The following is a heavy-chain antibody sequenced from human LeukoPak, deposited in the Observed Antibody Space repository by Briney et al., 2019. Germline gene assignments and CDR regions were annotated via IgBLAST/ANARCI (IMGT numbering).Heavy chain of an antibody. CDR2: INPNSGGT. V-gene: IGHV1-2*02. Sequence: ASVKVSCKASGYTFTGYYMHWVRQAPGQGLEWMGWINPNSGGTNYAQKFQGRVTMTRDTSISTAYMELSRLRSDYTAVYYCARTGGYCSSTSCYDWFDPWGQGTLVTVSS. J-gene: IGHJ5*02. CDR3: ARTGGYCSSTSCYDWFDP. CDR1: GYTFTGYY. D-gene: IGHD2-2*01.